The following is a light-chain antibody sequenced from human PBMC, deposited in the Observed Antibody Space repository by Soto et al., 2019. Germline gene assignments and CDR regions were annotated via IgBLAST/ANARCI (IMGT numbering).Light chain of an antibody. CDR2: DSS. Sequence: EIVLTQSPATLSLSPGERATLSCRASQSISSYLAWYQQKPGHAPRLLIYDSSNRAAGIPARFSGSGSGTDFTLTISSLEPEDFAVYYCQQYGSSGTFGQGTKVDIK. J-gene: IGKJ1*01. CDR1: QSISSY. V-gene: IGKV3-11*01. CDR3: QQYGSSGT.